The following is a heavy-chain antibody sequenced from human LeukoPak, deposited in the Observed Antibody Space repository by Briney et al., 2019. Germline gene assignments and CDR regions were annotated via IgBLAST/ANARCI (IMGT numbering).Heavy chain of an antibody. CDR2: ITTSGRTI. Sequence: GSLRLSCAASGFTFSSYEMNWVRQAPGKGLEWVSYITTSGRTIYYADSVKGRFTISRDNAKNSLYLQMNSLRAEDTAVYYCARGEDSGTNSFDYWGQGTLVTVSS. D-gene: IGHD2-8*01. CDR3: ARGEDSGTNSFDY. V-gene: IGHV3-48*03. CDR1: GFTFSSYE. J-gene: IGHJ4*02.